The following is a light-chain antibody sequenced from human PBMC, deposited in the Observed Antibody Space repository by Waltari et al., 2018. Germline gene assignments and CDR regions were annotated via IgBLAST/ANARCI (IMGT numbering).Light chain of an antibody. CDR1: QSVSSSY. CDR3: QQYGSSPLT. J-gene: IGKJ5*01. CDR2: GAS. Sequence: RTSQSVSSSYLAWYQQKPGQAPRLLIHGASSRATGIPDRFSGSGSGTDFTLTISRLEPEDFVVYYCQQYGSSPLTFGQGTRLEIK. V-gene: IGKV3-20*01.